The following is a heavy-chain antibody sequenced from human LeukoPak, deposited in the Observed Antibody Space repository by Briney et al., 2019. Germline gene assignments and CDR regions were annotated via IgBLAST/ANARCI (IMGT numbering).Heavy chain of an antibody. CDR3: ARDPRYCSGGSCYSSDY. CDR1: GFTFSSYW. V-gene: IGHV3-7*01. D-gene: IGHD2-15*01. CDR2: IKQDGSEK. J-gene: IGHJ4*02. Sequence: GGSLRLSCVASGFTFSSYWMSWVRQAPGKGLEWVANIKQDGSEKYYVDSVKGRFTISRDNAKNSLYLQMNSLRAEDTAVYYCARDPRYCSGGSCYSSDYWGQGTLVTVSS.